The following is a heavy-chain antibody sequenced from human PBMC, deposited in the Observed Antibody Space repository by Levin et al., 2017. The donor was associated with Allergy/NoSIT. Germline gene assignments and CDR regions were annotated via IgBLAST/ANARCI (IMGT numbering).Heavy chain of an antibody. CDR2: ISSDGRKK. J-gene: IGHJ3*02. V-gene: IGHV3-30*18. Sequence: PGGSLRLSCAASGFTFSSYGMHWVRQAPGKGLEWVAVISSDGRKKFYADSVKGRFTISRDNSKNTLDLQMNSLRAEDTAVYYCAKAVYGSGWYPLGNDAFEMWGQGTKVSVSS. D-gene: IGHD6-19*01. CDR1: GFTFSSYG. CDR3: AKAVYGSGWYPLGNDAFEM.